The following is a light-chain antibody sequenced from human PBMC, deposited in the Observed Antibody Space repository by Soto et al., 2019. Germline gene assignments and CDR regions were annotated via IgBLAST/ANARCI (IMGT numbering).Light chain of an antibody. Sequence: DIVMTQSPDSLAVSLGERATLNCKSSQSVLYSSNNKNYLAWYQQKPGQPPKLLIYWASTRESGVPDRFSGSGSGTDFTLTISSLQAEDVAVYYCQQYYSTPPRTFGQGTKVDIK. CDR3: QQYYSTPPRT. J-gene: IGKJ1*01. CDR1: QSVLYSSNNKNY. CDR2: WAS. V-gene: IGKV4-1*01.